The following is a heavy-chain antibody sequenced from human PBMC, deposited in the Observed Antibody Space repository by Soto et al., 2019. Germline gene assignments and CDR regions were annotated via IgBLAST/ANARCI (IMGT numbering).Heavy chain of an antibody. CDR1: GYSISSSNW. D-gene: IGHD4-17*01. CDR2: IYYSGST. J-gene: IGHJ5*02. Sequence: PSETLSLTCAVSGYSISSSNWWGWIRQPPGKGLEWIGYIYYSGSTYYNPSLKSRVTMSVDTSKNQFSLKLSSVTAVDTAVYYCARIGKYGDDNWFDPWGQGTLVTAPQ. CDR3: ARIGKYGDDNWFDP. V-gene: IGHV4-28*01.